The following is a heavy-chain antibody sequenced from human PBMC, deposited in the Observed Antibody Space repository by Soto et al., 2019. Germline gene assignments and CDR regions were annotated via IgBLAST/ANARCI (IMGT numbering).Heavy chain of an antibody. D-gene: IGHD5-18*01. CDR3: AKVARTPEMVNPPSLFGLGG. V-gene: IGHV3-30*18. CDR1: GLSFSTSG. Sequence: XVSLRLSCADSGLSFSTSGMHWVRQAPGKGLEWVAVISYDVSNKYYRDSVKGRFTISRDNSKNTLYLQMNSLRLEDTAVYYCAKVARTPEMVNPPSLFGLGGWGQGTTVTVSS. CDR2: ISYDVSNK. J-gene: IGHJ6*02.